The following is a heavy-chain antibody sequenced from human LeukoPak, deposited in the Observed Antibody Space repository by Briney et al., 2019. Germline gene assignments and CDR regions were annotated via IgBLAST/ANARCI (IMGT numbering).Heavy chain of an antibody. V-gene: IGHV4-61*02. CDR1: GGSISSGSYY. Sequence: PSETLSLTCTVSGGSISSGSYYWSWIRQPAGKGLEWIGRIYTSGSTNYNPSLKSRVTISVDTSKNQFSLKLSSVTAADTAVYYCARHSREMATINSVDYWGQGTLVTVSS. J-gene: IGHJ4*02. CDR3: ARHSREMATINSVDY. CDR2: IYTSGST. D-gene: IGHD5-24*01.